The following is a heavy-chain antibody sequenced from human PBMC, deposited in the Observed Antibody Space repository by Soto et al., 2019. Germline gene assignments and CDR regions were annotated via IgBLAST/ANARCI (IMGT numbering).Heavy chain of an antibody. V-gene: IGHV1-69*13. CDR1: GCTFSSYA. CDR2: IIPIFGTA. Sequence: SVKVSCKASGCTFSSYAISWVREAPGQGLEWMGGIIPIFGTANYAQKFQGRVTITADESTSTAYMELSRLRSEDTAVYYCARVLYGDDHDWYLEFSGRG. D-gene: IGHD4-17*01. CDR3: ARVLYGDDHDWYLEF. J-gene: IGHJ2*01.